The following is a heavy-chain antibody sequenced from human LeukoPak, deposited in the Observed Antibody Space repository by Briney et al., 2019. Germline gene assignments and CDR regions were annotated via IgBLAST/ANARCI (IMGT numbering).Heavy chain of an antibody. V-gene: IGHV3-30*02. CDR3: AKGAAVAGQYYFDY. J-gene: IGHJ4*02. D-gene: IGHD6-19*01. CDR1: GFTFSNYG. Sequence: PGGSLRLSCAASGFTFSNYGMHWVRQAPGKGLEWVAFIRYDGSNKYYADSVKGRFTISRDNSKNTLYVQMNSLRAEDTAVYYCAKGAAVAGQYYFDYWGQGTLVTVSS. CDR2: IRYDGSNK.